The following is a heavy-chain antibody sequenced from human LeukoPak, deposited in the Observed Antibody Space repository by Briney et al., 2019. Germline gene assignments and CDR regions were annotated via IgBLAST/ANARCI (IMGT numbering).Heavy chain of an antibody. CDR3: ARDLSLNYYGSGSYYNGDAFDI. D-gene: IGHD3-10*01. Sequence: SETLSLTCTVSGGSISSYYWSWIRQPAGKGLEWIGRIYTSGSTNYNPSLKSRDTMSVDTSKNQFSLKLSSVTAADTAVYYCARDLSLNYYGSGSYYNGDAFDIWGQGTMVTVSS. J-gene: IGHJ3*02. V-gene: IGHV4-4*07. CDR2: IYTSGST. CDR1: GGSISSYY.